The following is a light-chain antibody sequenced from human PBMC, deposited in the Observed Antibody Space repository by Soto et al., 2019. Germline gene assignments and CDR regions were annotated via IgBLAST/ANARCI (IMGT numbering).Light chain of an antibody. J-gene: IGKJ4*01. CDR1: QSVGNNY. CDR3: EQYGSTPLT. CDR2: DAS. V-gene: IGKV3-20*01. Sequence: EIVLTQSPGTLSLSPGERATLSCRASQSVGNNYLAWYQQKPGQAPRFLIYDASSRATGIPDRFSGSGSGTDFTLTISRLEPEDFAVYYCEQYGSTPLTFGGGTEVEIK.